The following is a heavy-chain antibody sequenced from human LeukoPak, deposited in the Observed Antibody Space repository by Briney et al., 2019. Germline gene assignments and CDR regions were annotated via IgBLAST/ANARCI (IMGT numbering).Heavy chain of an antibody. D-gene: IGHD5-18*01. CDR2: ISSSSSYT. Sequence: LSLTCTVSGGSVSSGSYYRSWIRQAPGKGLEWVSYISSSSSYTNYADSVKGRFTISRDNAKNSLYLQMNSLRAEDTAVYYCARGLQLWYYFDYWGQGTLVTVSS. V-gene: IGHV3-11*06. CDR3: ARGLQLWYYFDY. CDR1: GGSVSSGSYY. J-gene: IGHJ4*02.